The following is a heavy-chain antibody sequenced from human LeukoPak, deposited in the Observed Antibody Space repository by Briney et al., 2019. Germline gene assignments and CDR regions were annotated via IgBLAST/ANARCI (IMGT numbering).Heavy chain of an antibody. D-gene: IGHD3-9*01. V-gene: IGHV3-30*02. J-gene: IGHJ4*02. CDR2: IRYDGSNK. CDR3: AKDRPYHNILTGYRRTSAYYFDF. CDR1: GFTFSNYG. Sequence: GGSLRPSCAASGFTFSNYGMHWVRLAPGKGLEWVAFIRYDGSNKYYSDSVKGRFTISRDSSKNTLYLQVNSLRADDTAVYYCAKDRPYHNILTGYRRTSAYYFDFWGQGTLVTVSS.